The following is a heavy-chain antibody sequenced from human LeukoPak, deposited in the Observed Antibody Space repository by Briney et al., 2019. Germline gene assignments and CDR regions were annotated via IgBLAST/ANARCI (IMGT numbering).Heavy chain of an antibody. CDR3: ARGAVIGYSSGWPTY. J-gene: IGHJ4*02. Sequence: SETLSLTCTVSGGSISSYYWSWIRQPPGKGLEWIGYIYYSGSTNYNPSLKSRVTISVDTSKNQFSLKLSSVTAADTAVYYCARGAVIGYSSGWPTYWGQGTLVTVSS. V-gene: IGHV4-59*12. CDR2: IYYSGST. CDR1: GGSISSYY. D-gene: IGHD6-19*01.